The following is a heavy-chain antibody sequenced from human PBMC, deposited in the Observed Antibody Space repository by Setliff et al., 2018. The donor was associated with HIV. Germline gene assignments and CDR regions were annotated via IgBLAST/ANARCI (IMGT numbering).Heavy chain of an antibody. CDR2: IIPISGSI. CDR1: GGTFSNYA. Sequence: SVKVSCKASGGTFSNYAISWVRQAPGQGLEWMGGIIPISGSINYAQKFQGRVTITTDESTSTAYMGLSSLRSEDTAVYYCARVPNQELYFYGMDVWGQGTTVTVSS. J-gene: IGHJ6*02. V-gene: IGHV1-69*05. CDR3: ARVPNQELYFYGMDV. D-gene: IGHD1-7*01.